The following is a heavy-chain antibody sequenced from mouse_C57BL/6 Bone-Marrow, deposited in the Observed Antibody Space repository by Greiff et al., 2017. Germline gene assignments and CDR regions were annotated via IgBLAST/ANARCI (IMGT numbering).Heavy chain of an antibody. CDR2: ISSGGSYT. CDR3: SIHNY. J-gene: IGHJ2*01. V-gene: IGHV5-6*01. CDR1: GFTFSSYG. Sequence: EVQLVESGGDLVKPGGSLKLSCAASGFTFSSYGMPWVRQTPDKGLEWVATISSGGSYTYYPDSVKGRFTISRDQAKNTPYLKMGTLKSEYTAVYYCSIHNYWGQGTTLTVSS.